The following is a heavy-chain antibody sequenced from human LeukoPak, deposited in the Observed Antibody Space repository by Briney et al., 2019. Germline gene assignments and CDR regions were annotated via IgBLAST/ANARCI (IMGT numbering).Heavy chain of an antibody. V-gene: IGHV4-59*01. Sequence: PSETLSLTCTVSGGFISSYYWSWIRQPPGKGLELIVYIDYSGSTIYNPSLKSRVTISVDTSKNQISRKLSSVTAADTAVYYCAKHYDFWSGYNWFDPWGQGTLVTVSS. CDR3: AKHYDFWSGYNWFDP. CDR2: IDYSGST. J-gene: IGHJ5*02. D-gene: IGHD3-3*01. CDR1: GGFISSYY.